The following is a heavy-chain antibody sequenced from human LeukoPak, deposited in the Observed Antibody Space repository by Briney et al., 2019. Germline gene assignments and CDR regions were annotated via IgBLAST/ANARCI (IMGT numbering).Heavy chain of an antibody. CDR3: ARESYSGSYYWGYYYYYMDV. J-gene: IGHJ6*03. CDR1: GGSISSYY. Sequence: SETLSLTCTVSGGSISSYYWSWIRQPPGKGLEWIGYIYYSGSTNYNPSLKSRVTISVDTSKNQFSLKLSSVTAADTAVYYCARESYSGSYYWGYYYYYMDVWGKGTTVTVSS. CDR2: IYYSGST. D-gene: IGHD1-26*01. V-gene: IGHV4-59*01.